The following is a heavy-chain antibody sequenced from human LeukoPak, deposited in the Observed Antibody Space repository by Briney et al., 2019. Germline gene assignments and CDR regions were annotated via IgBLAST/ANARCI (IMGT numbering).Heavy chain of an antibody. CDR2: IYHSGST. V-gene: IGHV4-30-2*01. CDR3: ARGEIRKNWFDP. CDR1: GGSISSGGYS. J-gene: IGHJ5*02. D-gene: IGHD1-26*01. Sequence: SETLSLTCAVSGGSISSGGYSWSWIRQPPGKGLEWIGYIYHSGSTYYNPSLKSRVTISVDRSKNQFPLKLSSVTVADTAVYYCARGEIRKNWFDPWGQGTLVTVSS.